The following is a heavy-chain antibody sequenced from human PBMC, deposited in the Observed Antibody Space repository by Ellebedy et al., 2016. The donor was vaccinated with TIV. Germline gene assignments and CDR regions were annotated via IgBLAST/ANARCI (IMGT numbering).Heavy chain of an antibody. CDR2: IIPIFGTA. CDR1: GGTFSSYA. V-gene: IGHV1-69*13. CDR3: ARRSGYDWIFDY. Sequence: SVKVSXXASGGTFSSYAISWVRQAPGQGLEWMGGIIPIFGTANYAQKFQGRVTITADESTSTAYMELSSLRSEDTAVYYCARRSGYDWIFDYWGQGTLVTVSS. D-gene: IGHD5-12*01. J-gene: IGHJ4*02.